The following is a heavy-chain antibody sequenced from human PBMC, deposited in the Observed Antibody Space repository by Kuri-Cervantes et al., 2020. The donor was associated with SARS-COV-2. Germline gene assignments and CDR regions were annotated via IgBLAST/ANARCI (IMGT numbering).Heavy chain of an antibody. D-gene: IGHD3-10*01. CDR3: AKLRRHNNAWFVAGYYMDV. Sequence: SETLSLTCAVYGGSFSYNHWTWARQPPGKGLEWIGEINYSGTTNYNPSLKSRVTMSLDNSKNQFSLNLTSVIAADTAVYYCAKLRRHNNAWFVAGYYMDVWAKGTTVTVSS. V-gene: IGHV4-34*01. CDR2: INYSGTT. CDR1: GGSFSYNH. J-gene: IGHJ6*03.